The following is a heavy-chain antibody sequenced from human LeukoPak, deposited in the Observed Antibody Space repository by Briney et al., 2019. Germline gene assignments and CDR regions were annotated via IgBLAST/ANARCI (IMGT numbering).Heavy chain of an antibody. Sequence: PGGSLRLSCAASGFTFSSYAMNWVRQAPGKGLEWVSVISDDGDTTFYADSVKGRFTISRDNSKSTLYLHMNSLRADDTAVYYCANRAVAGTRPFDYWGQGTLVTVSS. CDR3: ANRAVAGTRPFDY. CDR1: GFTFSSYA. CDR2: ISDDGDTT. J-gene: IGHJ4*02. D-gene: IGHD6-19*01. V-gene: IGHV3-23*01.